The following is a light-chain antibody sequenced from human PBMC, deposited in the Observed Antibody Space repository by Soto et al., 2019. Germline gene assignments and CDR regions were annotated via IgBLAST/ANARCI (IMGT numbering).Light chain of an antibody. J-gene: IGLJ1*01. Sequence: QSLLTQPPSASGTPGQRVTISCSGSSSNIGSNTVNWYQQLPGTAPKLLIYSNNQRPSGVPDRFSGSKSGTSASLAISGLQSEDEADYYCAEWDDSLYGLYVFGTGTKVNVL. CDR2: SNN. CDR3: AEWDDSLYGLYV. V-gene: IGLV1-44*01. CDR1: SSNIGSNT.